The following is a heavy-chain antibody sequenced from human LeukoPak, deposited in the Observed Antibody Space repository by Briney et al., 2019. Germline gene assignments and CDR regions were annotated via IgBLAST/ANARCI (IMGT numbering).Heavy chain of an antibody. V-gene: IGHV5-51*01. J-gene: IGHJ5*01. D-gene: IGHD6-19*01. CDR1: GYSFTSYW. CDR2: IFPDDSDT. Sequence: PGESLKISCKGSGYSFTSYWIAGVRQMPGKGLEWMGIIFPDDSDTRYSPSFQGLVTISADKSISTAYLQWNSLKASDTAMYYCARHSDITVADSWGQGTLVTVSS. CDR3: ARHSDITVADS.